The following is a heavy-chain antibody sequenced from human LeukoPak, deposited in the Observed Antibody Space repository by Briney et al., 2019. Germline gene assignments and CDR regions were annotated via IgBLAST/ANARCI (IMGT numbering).Heavy chain of an antibody. CDR3: ARGYSSGWYYFDY. V-gene: IGHV1-2*02. CDR1: GYTFTGYY. Sequence: ASVKVSCKASGYTFTGYYMHWVRQAPGQGLEWMGWINPNSGGTNYAQKFQGRVTMTRDTSISTAYMELSGLRSDDTAVYYCARGYSSGWYYFDYWGQGTLVTVSS. CDR2: INPNSGGT. J-gene: IGHJ4*02. D-gene: IGHD6-19*01.